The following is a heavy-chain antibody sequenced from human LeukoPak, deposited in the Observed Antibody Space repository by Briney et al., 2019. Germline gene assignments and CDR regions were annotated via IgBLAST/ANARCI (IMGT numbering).Heavy chain of an antibody. J-gene: IGHJ5*02. CDR3: ARETAAGPGGNWFDP. CDR1: GGSISSGGYY. CDR2: IYYSGST. V-gene: IGHV4-31*03. Sequence: SSETLSLTCTVSGGSISSGGYYWSWIRQHPGKGLEWIGYIYYSGSTYYNPSLRSRVTISVDTSKNQFSLKLSSVTAADTAVYYCARETAAGPGGNWFDPWGQGTLVTVSS. D-gene: IGHD6-25*01.